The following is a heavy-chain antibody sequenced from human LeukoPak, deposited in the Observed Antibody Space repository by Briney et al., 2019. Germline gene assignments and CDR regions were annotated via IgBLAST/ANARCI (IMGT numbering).Heavy chain of an antibody. CDR1: GGTFSSYA. CDR2: IIPIFGTA. CDR3: ARDGYNWGSDY. Sequence: SVKVSYKASGGTFSSYAISYVRQAPGQGLEWMGGIIPIFGTANYAQKFQGRVTITADKSTSTAYMELSSLRSEDTAVYYCARDGYNWGSDYWGQGTLVTVSS. J-gene: IGHJ4*02. V-gene: IGHV1-69*06. D-gene: IGHD5-24*01.